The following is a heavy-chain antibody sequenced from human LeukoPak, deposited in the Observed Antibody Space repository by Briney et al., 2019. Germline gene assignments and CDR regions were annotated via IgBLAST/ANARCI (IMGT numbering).Heavy chain of an antibody. CDR3: ARTYYYGLGTD. D-gene: IGHD3-10*01. CDR2: IYYSGST. J-gene: IGHJ4*02. CDR1: GGSISSSSYY. Sequence: SETLSLTCTVSGGSISSSSYYWGWIRQPPGKGLEWIGSIYYSGSTYYNPSLKSRVTISVDTSKNQFSLKLSSVTAADTAVYYCARTYYYGLGTDWGQGTLVTVSS. V-gene: IGHV4-39*01.